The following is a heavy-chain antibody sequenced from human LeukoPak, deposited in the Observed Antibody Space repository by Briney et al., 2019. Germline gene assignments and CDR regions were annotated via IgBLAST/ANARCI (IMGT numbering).Heavy chain of an antibody. J-gene: IGHJ4*02. CDR2: INHSGST. D-gene: IGHD2-2*03. CDR1: GGSFGGYY. V-gene: IGHV4-34*01. CDR3: ARGLVGYCSSTSCFDAPSYFDY. Sequence: SSETLSLTCAVYGGSFGGYYWSWIRQPPGKGLEWIGEINHSGSTNYNPSLKSRVTISVDTSKNQFSLKLSSVTAADTAVYYCARGLVGYCSSTSCFDAPSYFDYWGQGTLVTVSS.